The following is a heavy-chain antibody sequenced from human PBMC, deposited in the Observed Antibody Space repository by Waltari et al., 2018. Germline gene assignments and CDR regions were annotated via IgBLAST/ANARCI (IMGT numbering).Heavy chain of an antibody. Sequence: QVQLQESGPGLVKPSQTLSLTCTVSGGSISSGSYYWSWIRQPSGKGLEWIGRIYTTGTTHYNPSLKSRVTISVDTSKNQFSLNLSSVTVADTAVYYCARGYTTLAYWGQGTLVTVSS. J-gene: IGHJ4*02. CDR2: IYTTGTT. CDR1: GGSISSGSYY. D-gene: IGHD3-16*02. V-gene: IGHV4-61*02. CDR3: ARGYTTLAY.